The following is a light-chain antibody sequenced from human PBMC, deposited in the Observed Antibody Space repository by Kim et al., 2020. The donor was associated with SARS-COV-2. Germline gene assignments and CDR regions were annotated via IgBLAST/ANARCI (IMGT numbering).Light chain of an antibody. CDR2: GAA. V-gene: IGKV3-15*01. J-gene: IGKJ1*01. CDR3: QQYDDWPPWT. Sequence: LGERAPLSCRASQSFSSNLAWYQQTPGQAPRPLIYGAATRATGIPARFSGSGSGTEFTLTISSLQSEDSAVYYCQQYDDWPPWTFGQGTKVDIK. CDR1: QSFSSN.